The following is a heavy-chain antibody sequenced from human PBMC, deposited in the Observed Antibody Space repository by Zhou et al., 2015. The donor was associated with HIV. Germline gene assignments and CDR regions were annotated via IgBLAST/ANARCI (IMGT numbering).Heavy chain of an antibody. CDR3: ARERGGYDSSGYVHAWYFDL. Sequence: QVRLLQSGAEVKKPDSSVRVSCKGSGGPFSSYSISWVRQAPGQGLEWVGGIVPLFGTTTYAQMLPGRVVISADEYRSTVYMDLSSLRSEDTAIYYCARERGGYDSSGYVHAWYFDLWGPGTLVTVAS. D-gene: IGHD3-22*01. CDR2: IVPLFGTT. V-gene: IGHV1-69*01. CDR1: GGPFSSYS. J-gene: IGHJ2*01.